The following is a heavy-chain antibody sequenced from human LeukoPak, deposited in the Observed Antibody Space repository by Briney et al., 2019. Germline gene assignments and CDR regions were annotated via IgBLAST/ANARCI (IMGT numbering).Heavy chain of an antibody. J-gene: IGHJ4*02. V-gene: IGHV4-59*01. D-gene: IGHD7-27*01. CDR2: IYHTGST. CDR1: GGSFSDYY. CDR3: ASRKLGNDY. Sequence: SETLSLTCTLSGGSFSDYYWSWIRQSPGKGLEWIGYIYHTGSTSYSPSLKSRVTISADTSQNQFSLKLSSVTAADAAVYYCASRKLGNDYWGQGTLVTVSS.